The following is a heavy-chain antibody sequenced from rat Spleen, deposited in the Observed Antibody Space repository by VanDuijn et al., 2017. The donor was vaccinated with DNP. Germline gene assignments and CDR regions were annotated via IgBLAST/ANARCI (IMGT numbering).Heavy chain of an antibody. V-gene: IGHV5-31*01. CDR2: ITSSGGST. Sequence: EVQLVESGGGLVQPGRSLKLSCVASGFTFNNYWMTWIRQVPGKGLEWVASITSSGGSTYYPDSVKGRFTISRDNAKNTLYLQMNSLRSEDTATYYCARGLYGYRLYAMDAWGQGTSVTVSS. D-gene: IGHD1-7*01. J-gene: IGHJ4*01. CDR1: GFTFNNYW. CDR3: ARGLYGYRLYAMDA.